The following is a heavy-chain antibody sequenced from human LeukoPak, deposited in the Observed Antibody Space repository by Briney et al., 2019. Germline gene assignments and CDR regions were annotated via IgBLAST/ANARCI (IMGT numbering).Heavy chain of an antibody. D-gene: IGHD1-26*01. Sequence: GGSLRLSCAASGFTFSTYWMTWIRQAPGKGLEWVASISSDGSGEYYMDSVKGRFTISRDNAKNSLFLQMNSLGAEDTAVYHCGRVRPGDADYWGQGTLVTVSS. V-gene: IGHV3-7*01. CDR3: GRVRPGDADY. CDR1: GFTFSTYW. CDR2: ISSDGSGE. J-gene: IGHJ4*02.